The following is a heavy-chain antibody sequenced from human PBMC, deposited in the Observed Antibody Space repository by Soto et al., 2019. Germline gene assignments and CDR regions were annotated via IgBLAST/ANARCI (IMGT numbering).Heavy chain of an antibody. CDR3: ANTNLRSDIVVVVAAKKAFDI. D-gene: IGHD2-15*01. CDR1: GFTFSSYA. V-gene: IGHV3-23*01. J-gene: IGHJ3*02. Sequence: GGSLRLSCAASGFTFSSYAMSWVRQAPGKGLEWVSAISGSGGSTYYADSVKGRFTISRDNSKNTLYLQMNSLRAEDTAVYYCANTNLRSDIVVVVAAKKAFDIWGQGTMVTVSS. CDR2: ISGSGGST.